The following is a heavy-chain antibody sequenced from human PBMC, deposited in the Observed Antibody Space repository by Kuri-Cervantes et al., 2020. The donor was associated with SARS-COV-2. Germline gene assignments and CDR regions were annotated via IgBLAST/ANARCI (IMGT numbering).Heavy chain of an antibody. D-gene: IGHD4-17*01. V-gene: IGHV4-39*01. CDR1: GGSISSSSYY. CDR2: IYYSGST. Sequence: GSLRLSCTVSGGSISSSSYYWGWIRQPPGKGLEWIGSIYYSGSTYYNPSLKSRVTISVDTSKNQFSLKLSSVTAADTAVYYCVSHRGYGDIFNYWGQGTLVTVSS. CDR3: VSHRGYGDIFNY. J-gene: IGHJ4*02.